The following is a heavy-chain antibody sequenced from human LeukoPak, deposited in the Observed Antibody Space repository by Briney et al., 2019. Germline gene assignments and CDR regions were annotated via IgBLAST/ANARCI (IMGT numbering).Heavy chain of an antibody. CDR3: ARGYYDFWSGYSIIDY. CDR1: GFTFSSYS. CDR2: ISSSSSYI. V-gene: IGHV3-21*01. Sequence: PGGSLRLSCAASGFTFSSYSMNWVRQAPGKGLEWVSSISSSSSYIYYADSVKGRFTISRDNAKNSLYLQMNSLRAEDTAIYYCARGYYDFWSGYSIIDYWGQGALVTVSS. D-gene: IGHD3-3*01. J-gene: IGHJ4*02.